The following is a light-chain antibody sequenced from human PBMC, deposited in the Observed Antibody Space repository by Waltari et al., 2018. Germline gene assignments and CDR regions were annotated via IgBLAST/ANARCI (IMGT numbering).Light chain of an antibody. Sequence: QSMLTPPPSVSAAPGQQVTIPCSGSTTNTCNNYVSWYQHVHGTAPKLLIYDNDERPSGIPDRFSGSKSGTSATLDITGLQTGDEADYYCATWDTSLSGGVFGGGTKLTVL. CDR1: TTNTCNNY. CDR3: ATWDTSLSGGV. CDR2: DND. J-gene: IGLJ2*01. V-gene: IGLV1-51*01.